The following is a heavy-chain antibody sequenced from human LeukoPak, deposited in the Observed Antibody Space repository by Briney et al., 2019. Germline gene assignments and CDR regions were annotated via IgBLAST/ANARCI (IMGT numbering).Heavy chain of an antibody. CDR2: ISSNGDST. D-gene: IGHD1-7*01. Sequence: QTGGSLRLSCAASAFTFSSYAMHWVRQAPGKGLEYVSAISSNGDSTYYANSVKGRFTISRDNSKNTLYLQMGSLRAEDMAVYYCASSPPTGTTWYFDLWGRGTLVTVSS. J-gene: IGHJ2*01. CDR3: ASSPPTGTTWYFDL. V-gene: IGHV3-64*01. CDR1: AFTFSSYA.